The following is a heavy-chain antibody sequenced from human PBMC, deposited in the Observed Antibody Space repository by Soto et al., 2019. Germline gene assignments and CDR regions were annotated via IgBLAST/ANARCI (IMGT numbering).Heavy chain of an antibody. CDR1: GGTFSSYA. Sequence: QVQLVQSGAEVTKPGSSVKVSCKASGGTFSSYAISWVRQAPGQGLEWMGGIISIFGTATYAQKFQGRVTITADESTSTAYMERSSLIAQDTAVYYCARLPCGRGYYYCMDVWGQGTTVTVSS. D-gene: IGHD2-15*01. CDR2: IISIFGTA. V-gene: IGHV1-69*12. J-gene: IGHJ6*02. CDR3: ARLPCGRGYYYCMDV.